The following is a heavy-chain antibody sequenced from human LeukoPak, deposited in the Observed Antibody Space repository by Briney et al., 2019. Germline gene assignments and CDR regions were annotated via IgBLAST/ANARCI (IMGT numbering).Heavy chain of an antibody. CDR1: DYSISSGYY. J-gene: IGHJ4*02. CDR3: ARRNVYYGSGIDY. CDR2: SDYSGIT. Sequence: SETLSLTCTVSDYSISSGYYWGWIRQPPGKGLEWIGISDYSGITFYKSSLKSRVTISVDTSKNQFSLKLSSVTAADTAVYYCARRNVYYGSGIDYWGQGTLVTVSS. V-gene: IGHV4-38-2*02. D-gene: IGHD3-10*01.